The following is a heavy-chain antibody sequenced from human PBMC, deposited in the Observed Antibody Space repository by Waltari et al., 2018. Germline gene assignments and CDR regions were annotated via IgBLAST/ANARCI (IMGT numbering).Heavy chain of an antibody. V-gene: IGHV1-2*02. J-gene: IGHJ3*02. CDR2: INPNSGGT. CDR1: GYTFTGYY. D-gene: IGHD3-3*01. CDR3: ARFFTILGAFDI. Sequence: QVQLVQSGAEVKKPGASVKVSCKASGYTFTGYYMHWVRQAPGQGLEWTGWINPNSGGTNYAQXXQGRVTMTRDTSISKAYMELSRLRSDDTAVYYCARFFTILGAFDIWGQGTMVTVSS.